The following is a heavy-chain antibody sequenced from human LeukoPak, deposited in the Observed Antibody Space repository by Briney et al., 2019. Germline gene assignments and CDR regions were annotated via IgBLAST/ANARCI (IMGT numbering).Heavy chain of an antibody. D-gene: IGHD3-22*01. V-gene: IGHV3-30-3*01. CDR3: ARDHRDDYDSSRGDDAFDI. CDR1: GFTFSSYA. CDR2: ISYDGSNK. J-gene: IGHJ3*02. Sequence: GGSLRLSCAASGFTFSSYAMHWVRQAPGKGLEWVAVISYDGSNKYYADSVKGRFTISRDNSKNTLYLQMNSLRAEDTAVYYCARDHRDDYDSSRGDDAFDIWGQGTMVTVSS.